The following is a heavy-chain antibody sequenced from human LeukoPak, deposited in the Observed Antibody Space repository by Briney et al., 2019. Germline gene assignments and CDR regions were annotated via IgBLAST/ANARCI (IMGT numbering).Heavy chain of an antibody. CDR1: GGSLSGYY. Sequence: SETLSLTCAVYGGSLSGYYWSWIRQPPGKGLEWIGEINHSGSTNYNPSLKSRVTISVDTSKNQFSLKLSSVTAADTAVYYCARASDESTVTGDYWGQGTLVTVSS. D-gene: IGHD4-17*01. CDR3: ARASDESTVTGDY. CDR2: INHSGST. V-gene: IGHV4-34*01. J-gene: IGHJ4*02.